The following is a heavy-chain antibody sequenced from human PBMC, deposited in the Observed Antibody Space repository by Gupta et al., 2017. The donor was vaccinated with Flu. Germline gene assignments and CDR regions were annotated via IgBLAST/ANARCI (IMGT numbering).Heavy chain of an antibody. J-gene: IGHJ4*02. D-gene: IGHD5-18*01. CDR1: GGSFSGYY. CDR2: INHSGST. Sequence: QVQLQQWGAGLLKPSETLSLTCAVYGGSFSGYYCSWIRQPPGKGLEWIGEINHSGSTNYNPSLKSRVTISVDTSKNQFSLKLSSVTAADTAVYYCARGPVVDTAMVNFDYWGQGTLVTVSS. CDR3: ARGPVVDTAMVNFDY. V-gene: IGHV4-34*01.